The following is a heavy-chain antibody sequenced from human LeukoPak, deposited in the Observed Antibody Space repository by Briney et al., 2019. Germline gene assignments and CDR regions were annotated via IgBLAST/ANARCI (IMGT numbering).Heavy chain of an antibody. D-gene: IGHD3-10*01. V-gene: IGHV3-33*01. CDR3: AREIFGSGSYLDF. CDR2: IWHDGSHK. Sequence: GGSLRLSCAASGFAFNTYAMHWVRQAPGQGLEWVALIWHDGSHKFYSNSVRGQFTISRDNSKNTVSLQMNNLRPEDTAVYCCAREIFGSGSYLDFWGQGTLVTVSS. J-gene: IGHJ4*02. CDR1: GFAFNTYA.